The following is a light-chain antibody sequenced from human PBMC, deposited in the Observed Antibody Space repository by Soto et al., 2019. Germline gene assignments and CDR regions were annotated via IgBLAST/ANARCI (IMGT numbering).Light chain of an antibody. CDR1: SSDVGRYNY. Sequence: LTTTAFVCGSSGKSITISSTGTSSDVGRYNYVSWYQQHPGKAPKLMIYEVSNRPSGVANRFSGSKSGNTASLTISGRQAEDEADYYCSSYTRSSTLDNYAFGTGTKVTVL. J-gene: IGLJ1*01. CDR3: SSYTRSSTLDNYA. V-gene: IGLV2-14*01. CDR2: EVS.